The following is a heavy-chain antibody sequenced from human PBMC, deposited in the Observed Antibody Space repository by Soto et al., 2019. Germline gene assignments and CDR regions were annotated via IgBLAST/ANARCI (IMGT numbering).Heavy chain of an antibody. J-gene: IGHJ6*04. V-gene: IGHV1-69*01. Sequence: QVQLVQSGAEVKEPGSSVRVSCKASGGTFDNFIMNWVRQTPGRGLEWMGGIVPMLGTPTYAEKFKGRVTISATGSTSTMYMEVTSLRSEDTAIYYCARNGTDSSCLGQCSGMDVWGEGTTVTASS. CDR2: IVPMLGTP. D-gene: IGHD3-22*01. CDR3: ARNGTDSSCLGQCSGMDV. CDR1: GGTFDNFI.